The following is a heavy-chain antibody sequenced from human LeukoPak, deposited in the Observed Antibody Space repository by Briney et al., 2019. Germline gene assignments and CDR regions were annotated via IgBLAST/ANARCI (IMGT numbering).Heavy chain of an antibody. CDR2: IYYSGST. CDR1: GGSISSSSFH. D-gene: IGHD3-9*01. V-gene: IGHV4-39*07. Sequence: SETLSLTCTVSGGSISSSSFHWGWIRQPPGKGLEWIGSIYYSGSTDYNPSLKSRVTISVDTSKNQFSLKLSSVTAADTAVYYCARAGGLRYQIEYYYYMDVWGKGTTVTVSS. CDR3: ARAGGLRYQIEYYYYMDV. J-gene: IGHJ6*03.